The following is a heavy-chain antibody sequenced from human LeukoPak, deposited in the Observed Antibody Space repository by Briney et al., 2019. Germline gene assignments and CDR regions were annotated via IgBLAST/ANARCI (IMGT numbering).Heavy chain of an antibody. V-gene: IGHV4-59*05. CDR3: ARQQVDQVWFGEFHFDY. CDR2: IYYSGST. Sequence: SETLSLTCTVSGGSISSYYWSWIRQPAGKGLEWIGSIYYSGSTYYNPSLKSRVTISVDTSKNQFSLKLSSVTAADTAVYYCARQQVDQVWFGEFHFDYWGQGTLVTVSS. J-gene: IGHJ4*02. CDR1: GGSISSYY. D-gene: IGHD3-10*01.